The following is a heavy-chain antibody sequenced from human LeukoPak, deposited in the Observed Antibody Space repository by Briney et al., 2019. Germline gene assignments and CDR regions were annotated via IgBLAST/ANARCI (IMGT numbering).Heavy chain of an antibody. J-gene: IGHJ3*02. Sequence: GGSLRLSCAASGFTFSSYWMSWVRQAPGKGLEWVAYIKQDGSEKYYVDSVKSRFTISRDNAKNSLYLQMNSLRAEDTAVYYCAGAGDYIWGSTDAFDIWGQGTVVTVSS. D-gene: IGHD3-16*01. CDR3: AGAGDYIWGSTDAFDI. CDR1: GFTFSSYW. V-gene: IGHV3-7*01. CDR2: IKQDGSEK.